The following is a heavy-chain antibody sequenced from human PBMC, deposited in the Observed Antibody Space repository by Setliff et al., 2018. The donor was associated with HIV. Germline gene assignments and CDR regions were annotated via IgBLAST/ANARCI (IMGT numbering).Heavy chain of an antibody. CDR3: AKAVRGYGSTYYNYYYMDV. CDR2: IIHILGAA. D-gene: IGHD3-10*01. CDR1: RRTFSEDA. V-gene: IGHV1-69*13. J-gene: IGHJ6*03. Sequence: EASVKVSCKTSRRTFSEDAINWVRQAPGEGLEWVGGIIHILGAADYAEKFQGRVTITADEPRSTVYLEVSNLRSEDTAVYYCAKAVRGYGSTYYNYYYMDVWGKGTTVTVS.